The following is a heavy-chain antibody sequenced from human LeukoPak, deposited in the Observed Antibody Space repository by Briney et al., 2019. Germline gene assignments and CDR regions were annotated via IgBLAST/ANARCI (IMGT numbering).Heavy chain of an antibody. CDR3: ARDDCSGGSCLKTPNFDY. J-gene: IGHJ4*02. CDR2: INWNGDST. V-gene: IGHV3-20*04. Sequence: GGSLRLSCAASGFTFDDHGMSWVRQAPGKGLEWVSGINWNGDSTGYADSVKGRFTISRDNAKNSLYLQMNSLRAEDTALYYCARDDCSGGSCLKTPNFDYWGQGTLVTVSS. CDR1: GFTFDDHG. D-gene: IGHD2-15*01.